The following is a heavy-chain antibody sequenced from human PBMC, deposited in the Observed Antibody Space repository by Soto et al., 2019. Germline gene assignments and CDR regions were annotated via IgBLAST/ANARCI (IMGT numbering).Heavy chain of an antibody. J-gene: IGHJ4*02. CDR3: ALPGIAVAGTILYYFDY. D-gene: IGHD6-19*01. CDR2: ISAYNGNT. CDR1: GYTFTSYG. Sequence: ASVKVSCKASGYTFTSYGISWVRQAPGQGLEWMGWISAYNGNTNYAQKLQGRVTMTTDTSTSTAYMELSSLRSDDTAVYYCALPGIAVAGTILYYFDYWGQGTLVTVSS. V-gene: IGHV1-18*01.